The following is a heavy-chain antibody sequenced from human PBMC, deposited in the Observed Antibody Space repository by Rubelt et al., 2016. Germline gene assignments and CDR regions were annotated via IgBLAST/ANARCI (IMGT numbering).Heavy chain of an antibody. D-gene: IGHD3-3*01. V-gene: IGHV1-18*01. CDR2: ISAYNGNT. CDR3: ARAAIFGVVISGLVDY. Sequence: QVQLVQSGAEVKKPGASVKVSCKASGYTFTSYGISWVRQAPGQGLEWMGWISAYNGNTNYAQKLQGRGTMTTDTSMSTAYMELRSLRSDDTAVDYCARAAIFGVVISGLVDYWGQGTLVTVSS. J-gene: IGHJ4*02. CDR1: GYTFTSYG.